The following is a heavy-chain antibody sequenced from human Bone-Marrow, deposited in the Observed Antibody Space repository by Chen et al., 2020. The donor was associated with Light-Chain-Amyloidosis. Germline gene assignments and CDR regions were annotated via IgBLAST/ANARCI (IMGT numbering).Heavy chain of an antibody. J-gene: IGHJ4*02. CDR3: ARRRDGYNFDY. V-gene: IGHV5-51*01. CDR1: GYTFPNYW. CDR2: IYPDDSDA. Sequence: ELQPEQSGPEVKQPGESMNISCKGSGYTFPNYWTGWVRQMPGKGLEWMGVIYPDDSDARYSPSFEGQVTISADKSITTAYLQWRSLKASDTAMYYCARRRDGYNFDYWGQGTLVTVSS. D-gene: IGHD5-12*01.